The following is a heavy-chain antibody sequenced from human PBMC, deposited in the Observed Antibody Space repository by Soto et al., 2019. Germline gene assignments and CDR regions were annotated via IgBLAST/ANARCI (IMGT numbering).Heavy chain of an antibody. Sequence: GGSLRLSCAASGFTFSSYSMNWVRQAPGKGLEWVSYISSDSSTIYYADSVKGRFTISRDNAKNSLYLQMNSLRAEDTAVYYCARRGGTIAAAGTSSDYYYYYMDVWGKGTTVTVSS. CDR1: GFTFSSYS. CDR3: ARRGGTIAAAGTSSDYYYYYMDV. CDR2: ISSDSSTI. J-gene: IGHJ6*03. D-gene: IGHD6-13*01. V-gene: IGHV3-48*01.